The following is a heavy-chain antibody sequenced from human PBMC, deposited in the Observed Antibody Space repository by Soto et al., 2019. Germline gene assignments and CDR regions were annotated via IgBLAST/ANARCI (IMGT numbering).Heavy chain of an antibody. D-gene: IGHD3-16*01. Sequence: QVQLQESGPGLVMPSGTLSLTCAVSGASISSNDWWNWVRQPPGNRLEWIGEIYHGGTTIYNPSPNSRVSISIDESKNHFSLKLTSVTAADTAVYYCARDFKAPKDAWAFDYWGQGILVTVSS. CDR2: IYHGGTT. CDR1: GASISSNDW. V-gene: IGHV4-4*02. CDR3: ARDFKAPKDAWAFDY. J-gene: IGHJ4*02.